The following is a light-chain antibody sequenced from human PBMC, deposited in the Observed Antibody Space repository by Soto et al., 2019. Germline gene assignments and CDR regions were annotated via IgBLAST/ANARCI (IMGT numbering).Light chain of an antibody. J-gene: IGKJ2*01. CDR3: QQYNSWPYT. CDR2: GAS. CDR1: QSVSSN. V-gene: IGKV3-15*01. Sequence: EIVMTQSPATLSVSPGERATLSCRASQSVSSNLAWYQQKPGQAPRLLIYGASTRATGIPARFSGSVSGTEFTLTVSSLQSEDFAVYYCQQYNSWPYTFGQETKLEIK.